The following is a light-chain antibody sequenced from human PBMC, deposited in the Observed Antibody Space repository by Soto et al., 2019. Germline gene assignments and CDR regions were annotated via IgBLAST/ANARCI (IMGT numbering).Light chain of an antibody. CDR2: EVN. CDR3: SSYTSSSTYV. Sequence: SVLTQPASVSGSPGQSITISCTGTSSDVGGYNYVSWYQLHPGKAPKLIIYEVNNRPSGLSNRFSGSKSGNTASLTISGLQADDEGDYYCSSYTSSSTYVFGTGTKVTVL. V-gene: IGLV2-14*01. J-gene: IGLJ1*01. CDR1: SSDVGGYNY.